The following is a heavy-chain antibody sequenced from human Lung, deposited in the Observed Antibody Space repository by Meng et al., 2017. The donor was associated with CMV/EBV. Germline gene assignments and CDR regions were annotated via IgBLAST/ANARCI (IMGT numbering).Heavy chain of an antibody. D-gene: IGHD3-16*01. Sequence: GGSXRLXXAASGFIFDNHGMHWVRQTPGKGLEWVAFIRHDGTTKFYGDSVKGRFTISRDNSKNTVYLQMNSLRPEETAVYYCAKDLLLFGGANAYFDSWGQGTLVTVSS. J-gene: IGHJ4*02. CDR3: AKDLLLFGGANAYFDS. CDR1: GFIFDNHG. V-gene: IGHV3-30*02. CDR2: IRHDGTTK.